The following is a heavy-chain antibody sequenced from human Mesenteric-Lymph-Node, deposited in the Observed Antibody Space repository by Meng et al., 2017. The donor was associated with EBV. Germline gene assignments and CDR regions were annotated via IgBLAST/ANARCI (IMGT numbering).Heavy chain of an antibody. Sequence: VQLVASGGGLVTPVRSLCLSCAASGFTFSRYAMNWVRQAPGKGLEWVAVISYDGSNEFYADSVKGRFTISRDNSKNSVYLQMNSLRPEDTALYYCVKQALVGAFEYWGQGTLVTVSS. CDR2: ISYDGSNE. CDR3: VKQALVGAFEY. J-gene: IGHJ4*02. CDR1: GFTFSRYA. V-gene: IGHV3-30-3*02. D-gene: IGHD1-26*01.